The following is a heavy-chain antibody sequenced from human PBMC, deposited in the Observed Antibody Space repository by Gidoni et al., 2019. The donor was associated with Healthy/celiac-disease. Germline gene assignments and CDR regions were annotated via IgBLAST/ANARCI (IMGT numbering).Heavy chain of an antibody. Sequence: QVQLQQWGAGLLKPSETLSLTCAVYGGSFSGYYWSWIRQPPGKGLEWIGEINHSGSTNYNPSLKSRVTISVDTSKNQFSLKLSSVTAADTAVYYCAQTRGGRGNYYYYMDVWGKGTTVTVSS. J-gene: IGHJ6*03. CDR1: GGSFSGYY. CDR3: AQTRGGRGNYYYYMDV. V-gene: IGHV4-34*01. CDR2: INHSGST. D-gene: IGHD3-10*01.